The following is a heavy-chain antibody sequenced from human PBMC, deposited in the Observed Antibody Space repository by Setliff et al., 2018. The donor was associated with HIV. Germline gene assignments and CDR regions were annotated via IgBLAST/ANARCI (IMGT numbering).Heavy chain of an antibody. CDR3: ASAGSGTRAPPRY. V-gene: IGHV4-61*02. Sequence: PSETLSLTCTVSGGSISSGSYFWTWIRQPAGKGLEWIGRIYTSGSTNYNPSLKSRVTISLDTSKNQFSLKLTSVTAADTAVYYCASAGSGTRAPPRYWGQGTLVTVSS. D-gene: IGHD1-1*01. CDR1: GGSISSGSYF. J-gene: IGHJ4*02. CDR2: IYTSGST.